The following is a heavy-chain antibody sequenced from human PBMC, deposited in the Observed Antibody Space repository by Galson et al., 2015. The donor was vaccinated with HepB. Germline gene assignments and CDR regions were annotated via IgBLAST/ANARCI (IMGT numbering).Heavy chain of an antibody. D-gene: IGHD5-12*01. CDR1: GFTFSNAW. CDR2: IKSKTDGGTT. J-gene: IGHJ4*02. CDR3: TTRFDSGYVSV. V-gene: IGHV3-15*01. Sequence: SLRLSCAASGFTFSNAWMSWVRQAPGKGLEWVGRIKSKTDGGTTDYAAPVRGRFTISRDDSKNTLYLQMNSLKTEDTAVYYCTTRFDSGYVSVWGQGTLVTVSS.